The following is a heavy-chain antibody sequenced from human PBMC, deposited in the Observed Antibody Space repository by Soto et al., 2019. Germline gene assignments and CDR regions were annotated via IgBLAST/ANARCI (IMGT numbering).Heavy chain of an antibody. J-gene: IGHJ1*01. CDR1: GFIFTSYS. V-gene: IGHV3-21*01. D-gene: IGHD6-19*01. CDR2: ISSGSDSI. CDR3: ARDRSADRFVQYFQH. Sequence: TVGSLRLSCATSGFIFTSYSMVWVRLAPGKGLEWVASISSGSDSIFYSDSVKGRFTVSRDNAKNSVFLHMNNLRADDTAVYFCARDRSADRFVQYFQHWGQGTQVTVSS.